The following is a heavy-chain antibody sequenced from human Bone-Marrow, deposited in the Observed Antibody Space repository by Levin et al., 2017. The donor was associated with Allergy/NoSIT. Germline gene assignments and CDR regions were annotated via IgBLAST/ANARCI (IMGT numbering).Heavy chain of an antibody. J-gene: IGHJ6*02. CDR1: GFTFSSYG. D-gene: IGHD5-18*01. CDR2: ISYDGSNK. Sequence: GGSLRLSCAASGFTFSSYGMHWVRQAPGKGLEWVAVISYDGSNKYYADSVKGRFTISRDNSKNTLYLQMNSLRAEDTAVYYCAKERGYSYGYNYYYGMDVWGQGTTVTVSS. V-gene: IGHV3-30*18. CDR3: AKERGYSYGYNYYYGMDV.